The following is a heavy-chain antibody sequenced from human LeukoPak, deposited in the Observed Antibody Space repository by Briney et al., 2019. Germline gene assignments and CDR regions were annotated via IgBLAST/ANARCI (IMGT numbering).Heavy chain of an antibody. Sequence: GGSLRLSCAASGFTFSSYAMHWVRQAPGKGLEWVAVISYDGSNKYYADSVKGRFTISRDNSKNTLYLQMNSLRAEDTAVYYCARERYYDFWSGGGYFDYWGQGTLVTVSS. CDR1: GFTFSSYA. J-gene: IGHJ4*02. CDR3: ARERYYDFWSGGGYFDY. V-gene: IGHV3-30-3*01. D-gene: IGHD3-3*01. CDR2: ISYDGSNK.